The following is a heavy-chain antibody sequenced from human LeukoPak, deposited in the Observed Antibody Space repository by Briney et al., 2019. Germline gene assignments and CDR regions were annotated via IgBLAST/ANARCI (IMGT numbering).Heavy chain of an antibody. V-gene: IGHV3-23*01. CDR2: ITGDGGGT. CDR3: AKETSSGNFVTIDC. D-gene: IGHD1-26*01. CDR1: GFTFRSYV. Sequence: PGGSLRLSCAASGFTFRSYVMSWVRQAPGKGLEWASAITGDGGGTNHADSVKGRFTISRDNSKNTLYLQMNSLRAEDTAVYYCAKETSSGNFVTIDCWGQGTLVTVSS. J-gene: IGHJ4*02.